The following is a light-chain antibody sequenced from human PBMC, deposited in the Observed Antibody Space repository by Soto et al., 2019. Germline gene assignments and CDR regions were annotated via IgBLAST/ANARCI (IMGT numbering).Light chain of an antibody. CDR1: QGITTW. CDR3: QKYKSAPIT. CDR2: DVS. Sequence: DIQMTQSPSTVSAYVGDSVTITCRASQGITTWLAWYQQRPGKAPKLLIYDVSSLQSGVPSRFSGSGSGTDFTLTISSLQPEDVATYYCQKYKSAPITFGQGTRLEIK. J-gene: IGKJ5*01. V-gene: IGKV1-5*01.